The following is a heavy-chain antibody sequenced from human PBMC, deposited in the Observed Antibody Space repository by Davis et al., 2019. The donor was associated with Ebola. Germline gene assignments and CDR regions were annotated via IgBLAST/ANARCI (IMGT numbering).Heavy chain of an antibody. CDR1: GVSISRHY. CDR3: AERGGTV. J-gene: IGHJ4*02. Sequence: PSETLSLTCTVSGVSISRHYWSWIRQPPGKRLEWFGSIYYTGSTNYNSSLYSRVTISVDTSKNQFSLQLNSVTAADTAMYFCAERGGTVWGQGTLVTVSS. V-gene: IGHV4-59*11. D-gene: IGHD1-1*01. CDR2: IYYTGST.